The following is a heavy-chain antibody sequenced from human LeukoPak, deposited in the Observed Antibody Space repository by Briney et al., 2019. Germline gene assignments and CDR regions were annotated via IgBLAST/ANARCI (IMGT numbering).Heavy chain of an antibody. J-gene: IGHJ4*02. CDR1: GFTFSRYW. D-gene: IGHD3-22*01. Sequence: GGSLRLSCAASGFTFSRYWMYWVRQAPGKGLVWVSRINSDGGSTSYADSVKGRFTISRDNAKNTVILQMTSLRAEDTAVYYCARYSYDSSGYYLFDYWGQGTLVTVSS. V-gene: IGHV3-74*01. CDR3: ARYSYDSSGYYLFDY. CDR2: INSDGGST.